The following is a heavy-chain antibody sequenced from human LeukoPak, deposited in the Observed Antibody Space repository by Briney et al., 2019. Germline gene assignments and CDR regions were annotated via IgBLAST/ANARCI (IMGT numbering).Heavy chain of an antibody. J-gene: IGHJ4*02. Sequence: GGSLRLSCAASGFTFSNYWMHWVRQAPGKGLVWVSRINSDGINTSYADSVKGRFTISRDNAKNTLYLQMNSLRAEDTAVYYCAKERASGWDYWGQGTLVTVSS. CDR2: INSDGINT. CDR1: GFTFSNYW. CDR3: AKERASGWDY. V-gene: IGHV3-74*01. D-gene: IGHD6-19*01.